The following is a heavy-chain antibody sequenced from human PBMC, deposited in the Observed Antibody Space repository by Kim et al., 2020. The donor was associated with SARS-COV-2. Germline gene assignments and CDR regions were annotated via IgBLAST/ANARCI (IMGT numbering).Heavy chain of an antibody. V-gene: IGHV3-23*01. D-gene: IGHD3-10*01. CDR1: GFTFSSYA. CDR3: AKPQLLWFGELSIDAFDI. Sequence: GGSLRLSFAASGFTFSSYAMSWVRQAPGKGLEWVSAISGSGGSTYYADSVKGRFTISRDNSKNTLYLQMNSLRAEDTAVYYCAKPQLLWFGELSIDAFDIWGQGTMVTVSS. J-gene: IGHJ3*02. CDR2: ISGSGGST.